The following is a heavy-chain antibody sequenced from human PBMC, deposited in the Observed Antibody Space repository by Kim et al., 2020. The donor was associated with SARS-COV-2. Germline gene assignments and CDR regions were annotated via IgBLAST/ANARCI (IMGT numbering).Heavy chain of an antibody. CDR2: ISGGAGST. D-gene: IGHD1-26*01. Sequence: GGSLRLSCAASGFTFSTYVMTWVRQAPGKGLEWVSAISGGAGSTSYADSVKGRFTISRDNSKNTLFLQMNDLRDGDTAFYYCAKARIPTAHNFD. CDR1: GFTFSTYV. V-gene: IGHV3-23*01. CDR3: AKARIPTAHNFD. J-gene: IGHJ4*01.